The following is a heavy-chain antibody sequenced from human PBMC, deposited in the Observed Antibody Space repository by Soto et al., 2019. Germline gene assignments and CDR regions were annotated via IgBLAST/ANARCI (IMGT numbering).Heavy chain of an antibody. V-gene: IGHV3-30*18. CDR2: ISFDGSNK. CDR3: AKGTDYYDNTPRAPPDY. J-gene: IGHJ4*02. CDR1: GFTFSKHG. Sequence: PGGSLRLSCAASGFTFSKHGMHWVRQAPGKGLEWVAVISFDGSNKYYAESVKGRFTISRDNSKNTLYLQMNSLRAEDTAVYYCAKGTDYYDNTPRAPPDYWGQGTLVTVSS. D-gene: IGHD3-22*01.